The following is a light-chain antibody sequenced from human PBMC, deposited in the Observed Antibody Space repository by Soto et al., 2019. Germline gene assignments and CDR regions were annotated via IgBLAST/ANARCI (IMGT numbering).Light chain of an antibody. CDR2: AAS. Sequence: DIQMTQSPSTLSASVGDRVTITCRASQSISSWLAWYQQKPGKAPKLLIYAASTLQSGVPSRFSGSGSGTDFTLTISCLQSEDFATYYCQQYYSYPYTFGQGTRLEIK. CDR1: QSISSW. CDR3: QQYYSYPYT. V-gene: IGKV1-5*01. J-gene: IGKJ5*01.